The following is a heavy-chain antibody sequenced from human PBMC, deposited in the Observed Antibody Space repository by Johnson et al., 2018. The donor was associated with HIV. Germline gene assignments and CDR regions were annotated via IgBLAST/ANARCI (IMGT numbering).Heavy chain of an antibody. D-gene: IGHD4-17*01. V-gene: IGHV3-13*01. J-gene: IGHJ3*02. CDR1: GFTFSSYD. CDR2: IGTAGDT. CDR3: ARDEGLDYGASLGAFDI. Sequence: EVQLVESGGGLVQPGGSLRLSCAASGFTFSSYDMHWVRQATGKGLEWVSAIGTAGDTYYPGSVKGRFTISRDNSKNTLYLQMNSLRAEDTALYYCARDEGLDYGASLGAFDIWGQGTMVTVSS.